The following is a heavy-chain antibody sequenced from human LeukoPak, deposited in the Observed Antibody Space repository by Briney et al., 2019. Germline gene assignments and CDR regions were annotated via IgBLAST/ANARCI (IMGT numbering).Heavy chain of an antibody. D-gene: IGHD6-13*01. CDR1: GFTLSSYA. Sequence: SGGSLRLSCAASGFTLSSYAMHWVRQAPGKGPEWVAVISDDGSNKYYADSVKGRFTISRDNSKNTLYLQMNSLRAEDTAVYYCAKVQVGQQLAYIDYWGQGTLVTVSS. CDR2: ISDDGSNK. V-gene: IGHV3-30-3*01. CDR3: AKVQVGQQLAYIDY. J-gene: IGHJ4*02.